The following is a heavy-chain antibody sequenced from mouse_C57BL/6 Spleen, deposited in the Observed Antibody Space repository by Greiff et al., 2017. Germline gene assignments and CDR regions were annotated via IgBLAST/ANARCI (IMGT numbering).Heavy chain of an antibody. CDR2: ISYDGSN. CDR3: ARGTGVFAY. CDR1: GYSITSGYY. V-gene: IGHV3-6*01. Sequence: EVQLQESGPGLVKPSQSLSLTCSVTGYSITSGYYWNWIRQFPGNKLEWMGYISYDGSNNYNPSLKNRISITRDTSKNQFFLKLNSVTTEDTATYYCARGTGVFAYWGQGTLVTVSS. D-gene: IGHD4-1*01. J-gene: IGHJ3*01.